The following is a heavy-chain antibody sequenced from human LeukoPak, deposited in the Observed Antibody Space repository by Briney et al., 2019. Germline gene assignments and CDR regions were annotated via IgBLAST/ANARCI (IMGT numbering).Heavy chain of an antibody. CDR3: ARDRLLGDIAAAGPDY. D-gene: IGHD6-13*01. V-gene: IGHV3-30-3*01. Sequence: GGSLRLSCAASGFPFSSYAMHWVRQAPGKGLEWVAVISYDGSNKYYADSVKGRFTISRDNSKNTLYLQMNSLRAEDTAVYYCARDRLLGDIAAAGPDYWGQGTLVTVSS. J-gene: IGHJ4*02. CDR1: GFPFSSYA. CDR2: ISYDGSNK.